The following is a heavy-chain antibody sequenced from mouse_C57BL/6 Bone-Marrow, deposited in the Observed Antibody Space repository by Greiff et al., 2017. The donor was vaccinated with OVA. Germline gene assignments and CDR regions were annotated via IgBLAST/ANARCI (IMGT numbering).Heavy chain of an antibody. Sequence: VQLQQPGAELVMPGASVKLSCKASGYTFTSYWMHWVKQRPGQGLEWIGEIDPSDSYTNYNQKFKGKSTLTVDKSSSTAYMQLSSLTSEDSAVYYCARPDYYGSSYWYFDDWGTGTTVTVSS. CDR2: IDPSDSYT. D-gene: IGHD1-1*01. CDR3: ARPDYYGSSYWYFDD. CDR1: GYTFTSYW. V-gene: IGHV1-69*01. J-gene: IGHJ1*03.